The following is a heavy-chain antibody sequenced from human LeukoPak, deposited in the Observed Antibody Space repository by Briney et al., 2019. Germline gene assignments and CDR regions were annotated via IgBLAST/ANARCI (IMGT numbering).Heavy chain of an antibody. J-gene: IGHJ4*02. CDR3: ARDGGTARGDY. V-gene: IGHV3-21*01. Sequence: GGSLRLSCAASGFTFDDYGMSWVRQAPGKGLEWVSSISSSSSYIYYADSVKGRFTISRDNAKNSLYLQMNSLRAEDTAVYYCARDGGTARGDYWGQGTLVTVSS. D-gene: IGHD6-6*01. CDR2: ISSSSSYI. CDR1: GFTFDDYG.